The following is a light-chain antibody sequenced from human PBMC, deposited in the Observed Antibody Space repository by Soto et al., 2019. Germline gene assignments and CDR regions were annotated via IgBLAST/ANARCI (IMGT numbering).Light chain of an antibody. J-gene: IGKJ4*01. Sequence: EIVLTQSPGTLSLSPGERATLYCRSSQSVSSNLAWYQQKPGQAPRLLIYGASTRATGIPARFSGSGSGTEFTLTISSLQSEDFAVYFCQHYNNWPPQFTFGGGTKVDIK. CDR3: QHYNNWPPQFT. V-gene: IGKV3-15*01. CDR1: QSVSSN. CDR2: GAS.